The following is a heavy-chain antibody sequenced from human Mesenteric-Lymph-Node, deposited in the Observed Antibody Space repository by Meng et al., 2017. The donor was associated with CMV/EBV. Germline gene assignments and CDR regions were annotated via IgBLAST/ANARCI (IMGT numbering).Heavy chain of an antibody. J-gene: IGHJ4*02. CDR1: GYTFREYY. V-gene: IGHV1-2*06. D-gene: IGHD5-12*01. Sequence: SCKASGYTFREYYIHWVRQAPGQGLEWMGRFNPNSGGTSIAQKFQGRVTMTRDTSMNTAYMELSRLGSDDTAVYYCARDVYSGYGANVNWGQGTLVTVSS. CDR2: FNPNSGGT. CDR3: ARDVYSGYGANVN.